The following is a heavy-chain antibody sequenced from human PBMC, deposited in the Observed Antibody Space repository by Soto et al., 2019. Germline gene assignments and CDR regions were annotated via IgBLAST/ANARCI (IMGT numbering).Heavy chain of an antibody. CDR3: ARDRGGITVAANPLGEWFDP. CDR2: MSQGGTT. Sequence: QVQLQESGPGLVKPSETLSLTCTVSGVSIANFFWSWIRQPPGKGLEWIGYMSQGGTTTYNPSLKGRATLSVDTSKNPLSLKLPSVTAADTAMYYCARDRGGITVAANPLGEWFDPWGPGTLVTVSS. J-gene: IGHJ5*02. CDR1: GVSIANFF. D-gene: IGHD6-19*01. V-gene: IGHV4-59*08.